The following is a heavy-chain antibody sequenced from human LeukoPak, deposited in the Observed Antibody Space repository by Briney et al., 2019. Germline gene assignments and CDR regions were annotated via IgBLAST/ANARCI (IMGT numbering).Heavy chain of an antibody. D-gene: IGHD1-26*01. Sequence: GGSLRLSCAASGFTFSSYEMNWVRQAPGKGLEWVSYISSSGSTIYYADSVKGRFTISRDNAKNSLYLQMNSLRAEDTAVYYCARDGVIVGATLSPYYFDYWGQGTLVTVSS. CDR2: ISSSGSTI. CDR1: GFTFSSYE. CDR3: ARDGVIVGATLSPYYFDY. J-gene: IGHJ4*02. V-gene: IGHV3-48*03.